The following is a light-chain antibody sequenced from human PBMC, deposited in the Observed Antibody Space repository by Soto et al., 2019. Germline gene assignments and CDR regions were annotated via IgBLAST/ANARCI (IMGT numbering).Light chain of an antibody. CDR1: QSVGSTF. V-gene: IGKV3-20*01. CDR2: GVS. CDR3: GQFVSSPPRT. J-gene: IGKJ1*01. Sequence: IVLTQSPGTLSLSPGERATLSCRASQSVGSTFLAWYQQKPGQAPRLLIYGVSTRATGIPDRFSGSWSGTDFTLAISRLEPEDFAVYYCGQFVSSPPRTFGQGTKVEIK.